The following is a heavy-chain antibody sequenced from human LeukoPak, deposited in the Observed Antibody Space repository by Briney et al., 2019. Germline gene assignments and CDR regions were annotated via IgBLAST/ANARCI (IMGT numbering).Heavy chain of an antibody. V-gene: IGHV3-21*01. D-gene: IGHD4-23*01. Sequence: GGSLRLSCAASGFTFSSYSMNWVRQAPGKGLEWGSSISGSSSHIYYADTEKGRFTISRDNAKNSLYLQMNSLRAEDTAVYYCARDTYSRWQTDYWGQGTLVTVSS. CDR2: ISGSSSHI. CDR1: GFTFSSYS. J-gene: IGHJ4*02. CDR3: ARDTYSRWQTDY.